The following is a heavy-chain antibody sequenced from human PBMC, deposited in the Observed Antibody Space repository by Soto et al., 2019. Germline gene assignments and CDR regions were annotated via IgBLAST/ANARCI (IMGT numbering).Heavy chain of an antibody. CDR2: ISGSGGST. Sequence: PGGSLRLSCAASGFTFSSYAMTWVRQAPGKGLEWVAAISGSGGSTYYADSVKGRFTISRDNSKNTLYLQMNSLRVEDTAVYYCAKEINWKYAYGMDVCGQGSTVIVSS. V-gene: IGHV3-23*01. CDR1: GFTFSSYA. CDR3: AKEINWKYAYGMDV. J-gene: IGHJ6*02. D-gene: IGHD1-7*01.